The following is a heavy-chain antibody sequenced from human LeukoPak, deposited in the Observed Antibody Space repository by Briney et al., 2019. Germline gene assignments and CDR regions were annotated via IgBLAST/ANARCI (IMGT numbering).Heavy chain of an antibody. CDR3: ARVMRDSSGYYLYYFDY. V-gene: IGHV1-69*13. Sequence: SVKVSCKASGGTFSSYAISWVRQAPGQGLEWMGGIIPIFGTANYAQKFQGRVTITADESTSTAYMELSSLRSEDTAVYYCARVMRDSSGYYLYYFDYWGQGTLVTVSS. J-gene: IGHJ4*02. CDR1: GGTFSSYA. CDR2: IIPIFGTA. D-gene: IGHD3-22*01.